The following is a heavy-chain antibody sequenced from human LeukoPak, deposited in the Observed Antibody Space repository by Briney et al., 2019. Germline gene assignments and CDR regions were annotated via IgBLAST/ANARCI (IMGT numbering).Heavy chain of an antibody. J-gene: IGHJ4*02. D-gene: IGHD1-26*01. CDR1: GFTFSSYG. CDR2: ISYDGSNK. Sequence: GRSLRLSCAASGFTFSSYGMHWVRQAPGKGLEWVAVISYDGSNKYYADSVKGRFTISRDNSKNTLYLQMNSLRAEDTAVYYCAKAYSGSRGYYFDYWGQGTLVTVSS. V-gene: IGHV3-30*18. CDR3: AKAYSGSRGYYFDY.